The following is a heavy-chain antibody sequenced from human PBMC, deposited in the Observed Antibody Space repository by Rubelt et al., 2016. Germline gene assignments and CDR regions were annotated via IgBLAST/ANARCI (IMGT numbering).Heavy chain of an antibody. CDR2: ISGSGGST. CDR1: GFTFSSYV. Sequence: EVQLVESGGGLVQPGGSLRLSCAASGFTFSSYVMSWVRQAPGKGLEWVSAISGSGGSTYYADSVKGRVTISRDNSKNTLYLQRNSLRAEDTALYYCAKNSRRELPVDPWGQGTLVTVSS. V-gene: IGHV3-23*04. CDR3: AKNSRRELPVDP. J-gene: IGHJ5*02. D-gene: IGHD1-7*01.